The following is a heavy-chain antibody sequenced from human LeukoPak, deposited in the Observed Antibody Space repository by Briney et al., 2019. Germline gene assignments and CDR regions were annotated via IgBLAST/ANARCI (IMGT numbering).Heavy chain of an antibody. D-gene: IGHD3-22*01. CDR1: GFTFNSYG. J-gene: IGHJ4*02. CDR3: AKDFAPMIVVVIGPFDY. CDR2: ISYDGSNK. V-gene: IGHV3-30*18. Sequence: PGRSLRLSCAASGFTFNSYGMHWVRQAPGKGLEWVAVISYDGSNKYYADSVKGRFTISRDNSKNTLYLQMNSLRAEDTAVYYCAKDFAPMIVVVIGPFDYWGQGTLVTVSS.